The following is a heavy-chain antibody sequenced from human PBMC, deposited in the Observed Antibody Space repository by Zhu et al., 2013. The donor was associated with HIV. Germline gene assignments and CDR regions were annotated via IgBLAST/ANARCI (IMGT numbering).Heavy chain of an antibody. CDR1: GYTFTDYY. J-gene: IGHJ1*01. CDR3: VVAAAGDEYFQH. V-gene: IGHV1-2*02. CDR2: INPNSGGT. D-gene: IGHD6-13*01. Sequence: QVQLVQAGAEVKKPGASVKVSCKTSGYTFTDYYIHWVRQAPGQGLEWMGWINPNSGGTKYAQKFQGRVTMTRDTSISTAYMELSRLRSDDTAVYYCVVAAAGDEYFQHWGQGHPG.